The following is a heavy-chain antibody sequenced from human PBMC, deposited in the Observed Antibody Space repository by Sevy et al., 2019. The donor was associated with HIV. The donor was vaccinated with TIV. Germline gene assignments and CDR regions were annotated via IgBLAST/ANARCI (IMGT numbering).Heavy chain of an antibody. CDR3: ARGYCGGDCYLAEYFQH. J-gene: IGHJ1*01. Sequence: ASVKVSCKASGGTFSSYAISWVRQAPGQGLEWMGGIIPIFGTANYAQKFQGRVTITADESTSTAYMELSSLRSEETAVYYCARGYCGGDCYLAEYFQHWGQGTLVTVSS. CDR1: GGTFSSYA. V-gene: IGHV1-69*13. D-gene: IGHD2-21*02. CDR2: IIPIFGTA.